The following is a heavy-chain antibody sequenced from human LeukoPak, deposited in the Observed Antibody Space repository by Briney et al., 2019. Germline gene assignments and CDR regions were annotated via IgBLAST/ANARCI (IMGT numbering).Heavy chain of an antibody. CDR1: GGSISSGSYY. CDR2: IYTSGST. D-gene: IGHD2-15*01. Sequence: SETLSLTYTVSGGSISSGSYYWSWIRQPAGKGLEWIGRIYTSGSTHYNPSLKSRVTISVDTSKNKFSLKLSSVTAADTAVYYCARVGYCSGGSCYGGDYYMDVWGKGTTVTVSS. J-gene: IGHJ6*03. CDR3: ARVGYCSGGSCYGGDYYMDV. V-gene: IGHV4-61*02.